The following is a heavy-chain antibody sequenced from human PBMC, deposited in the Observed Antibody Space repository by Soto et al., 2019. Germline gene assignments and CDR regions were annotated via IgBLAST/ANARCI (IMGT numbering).Heavy chain of an antibody. CDR2: TYYRSQWHN. CDR1: GDTVFSNTAT. J-gene: IGHJ3*02. Sequence: SQTLSLTCAISGDTVFSNTATWNWIRQSPSRGLEWLGRTYYRSQWHNDYAESVKSRITINPDTSKNQFSLQLNSVTPEDTAVYYCARERGFLSEALDIWGRGTMVTVS. V-gene: IGHV6-1*01. D-gene: IGHD3-10*01. CDR3: ARERGFLSEALDI.